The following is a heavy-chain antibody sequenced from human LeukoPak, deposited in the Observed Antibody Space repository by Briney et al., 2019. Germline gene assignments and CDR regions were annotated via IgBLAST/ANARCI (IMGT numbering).Heavy chain of an antibody. CDR1: GFTFSSYS. CDR3: ASDIYSSSSNGGY. CDR2: ISSSSSYI. D-gene: IGHD6-6*01. J-gene: IGHJ4*02. Sequence: GGSLRLSCAASGFTFSSYSMNWVRQAPGKGLEWVSSISSSSSYIYYADSVKGRFTISRDNAKNSLYLQMNSLRAEDTAVYYCASDIYSSSSNGGYWGQGTLVTVSS. V-gene: IGHV3-21*01.